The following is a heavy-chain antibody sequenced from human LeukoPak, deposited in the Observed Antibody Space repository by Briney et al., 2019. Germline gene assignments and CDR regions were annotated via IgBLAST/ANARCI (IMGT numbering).Heavy chain of an antibody. CDR1: GFTLSSYA. CDR3: AKGSIRGNGDY. J-gene: IGHJ4*02. Sequence: GGSLRLSCAASGFTLSSYAMSLVRQAPGKGLEWVSAISGSGGSTYYADSVKGRFTISRDNSKNTLYLQMNSLRAEDTAVYYCAKGSIRGNGDYWGQGTLVTVSS. D-gene: IGHD3-10*01. CDR2: ISGSGGST. V-gene: IGHV3-23*01.